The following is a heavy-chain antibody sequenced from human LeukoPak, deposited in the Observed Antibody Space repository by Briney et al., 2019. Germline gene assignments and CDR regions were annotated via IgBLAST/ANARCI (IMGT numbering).Heavy chain of an antibody. CDR2: IYSSGSN. D-gene: IGHD5-12*01. J-gene: IGHJ4*01. CDR3: AREPTSGREPTSGRPLDY. CDR1: GGSISGYF. Sequence: TSETLSLTCTVSGGSISGYFWSWIRQPAGKGLEWIGRIYSSGSNNYNPSLKSRVTMSLDTSKNHLSLNLSSVTAADTAVYYCAREPTSGREPTSGRPLDYWGQEPWSPSPQ. V-gene: IGHV4-4*07.